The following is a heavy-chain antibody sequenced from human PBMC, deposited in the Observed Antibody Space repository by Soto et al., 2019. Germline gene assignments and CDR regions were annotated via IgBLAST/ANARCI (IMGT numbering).Heavy chain of an antibody. CDR1: GVIFSGYG. CDR2: IRFDGSNI. V-gene: IGHV3-33*01. D-gene: IGHD1-26*01. Sequence: QVQLVESGGGVVQPGRSLRLSCVAPGVIFSGYGMHWVRQAPGKGLEWVAVIRFDGSNIDYADSVKGRFTISRDNSKNTXXXQXXXXXXXXXXXXXXXXDGVGDTVFFGYFDYWGQGXLVTVSS. CDR3: XXDGVGDTVFFGYFDY. J-gene: IGHJ4*02.